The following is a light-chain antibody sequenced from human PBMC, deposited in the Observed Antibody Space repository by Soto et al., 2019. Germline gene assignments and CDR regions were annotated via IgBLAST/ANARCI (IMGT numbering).Light chain of an antibody. J-gene: IGKJ5*01. CDR1: QSVSSN. V-gene: IGKV3-15*01. CDR2: GAS. CDR3: QQYNIWRSIS. Sequence: EIVMTQSPSTLSVSLGERATLSCRASQSVSSNLAWYQLKPGQAPRLLIYGASTRATGIPARFSGSGSGTEFTLTISSLQSEDFAVYYCQQYNIWRSISFGQGTRLEIK.